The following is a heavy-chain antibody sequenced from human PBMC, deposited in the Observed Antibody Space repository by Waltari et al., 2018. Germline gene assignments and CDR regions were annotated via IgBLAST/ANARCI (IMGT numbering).Heavy chain of an antibody. V-gene: IGHV3-23*01. Sequence: AASGFTFSSYAMSWVRQAPGKGLEWVSAISGSGGSTYYADSVKGLFTISRDNAKNTLYLQMNSLRAEDTAVYYCAKGMGGYDYIWGSQDYWGQGTLVTVSS. J-gene: IGHJ4*02. CDR1: GFTFSSYA. CDR3: AKGMGGYDYIWGSQDY. CDR2: ISGSGGST. D-gene: IGHD3-16*01.